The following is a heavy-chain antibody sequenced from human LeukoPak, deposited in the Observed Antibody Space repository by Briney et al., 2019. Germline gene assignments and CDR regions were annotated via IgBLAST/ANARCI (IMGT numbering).Heavy chain of an antibody. CDR1: GGSITSGSFY. CDR3: SKSAVAGPFAY. D-gene: IGHD6-19*01. Sequence: SETLSLTCSVSGGSITSGSFYWSWIRQPAGKRLEWIGRVSNNGNTNYNPSLKSRVTISVDTSKNQFFLTLTSVTAADTALYYCSKSAVAGPFAYWGQGSPVTVSS. J-gene: IGHJ4*02. CDR2: VSNNGNT. V-gene: IGHV4-61*02.